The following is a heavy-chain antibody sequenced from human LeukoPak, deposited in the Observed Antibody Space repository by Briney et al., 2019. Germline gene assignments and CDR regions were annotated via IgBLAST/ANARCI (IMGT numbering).Heavy chain of an antibody. Sequence: ASVKVSCKASGYTFTSYDINWVRQATGQGLEWMGWMNPNSGNTGYAQKFQGRVTMTRNTSISTAYMELSSLRSEDTAVYYCAKGQAARVIAAAGMWFDPWGQGTLVTVSS. CDR2: MNPNSGNT. CDR3: AKGQAARVIAAAGMWFDP. V-gene: IGHV1-8*01. CDR1: GYTFTSYD. D-gene: IGHD6-13*01. J-gene: IGHJ5*02.